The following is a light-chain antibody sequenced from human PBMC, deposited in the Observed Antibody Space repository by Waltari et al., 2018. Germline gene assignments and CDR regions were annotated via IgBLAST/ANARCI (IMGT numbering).Light chain of an antibody. CDR1: SSDVGNYNL. Sequence: QSGLTQPASVSGSPGPSITISCTGTSSDVGNYNLVPWYQQYPGKAPQLMVYEVTKGASGVSCRFSGSTSGNAASLSIHGLQSEDEADYYCCSYGGLCIYVFGSGTKVTVL. J-gene: IGLJ1*01. CDR2: EVT. V-gene: IGLV2-23*02. CDR3: CSYGGLCIYV.